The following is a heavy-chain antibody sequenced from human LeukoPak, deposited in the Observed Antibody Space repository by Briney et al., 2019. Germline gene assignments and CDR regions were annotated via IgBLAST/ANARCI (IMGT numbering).Heavy chain of an antibody. Sequence: GGSLRLSCAASGFTFSSYGMHWVRQAPGKGLEWVAVIWYDGSDKYYADSVKGRFTISRDNSKNTLYLQMNSLRAEDTAVYYCAREGFVVAAAGHVGYFQHWGQGTLVTVSS. J-gene: IGHJ1*01. D-gene: IGHD6-13*01. CDR2: IWYDGSDK. CDR3: AREGFVVAAAGHVGYFQH. CDR1: GFTFSSYG. V-gene: IGHV3-33*01.